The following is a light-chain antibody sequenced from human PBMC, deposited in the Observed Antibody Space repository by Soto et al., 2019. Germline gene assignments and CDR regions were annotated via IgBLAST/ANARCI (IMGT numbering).Light chain of an antibody. V-gene: IGLV2-14*01. J-gene: IGLJ1*01. CDR1: GSDIGRSDF. CDR3: SSSTAGNTRCV. Sequence: QSALTQPASVSGSPGQSITISCTGIGSDIGRSDFVSWFQQHPGSVPKLVIYEVTGRPSGSSARFSGSKSGNTASLTISGLQHDDDADDYCSSSTAGNTRCVFGSGTKLTVL. CDR2: EVT.